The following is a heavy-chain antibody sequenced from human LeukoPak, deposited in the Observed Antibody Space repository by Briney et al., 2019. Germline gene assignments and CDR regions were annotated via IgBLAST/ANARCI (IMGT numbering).Heavy chain of an antibody. Sequence: GGSLRLSCAASGFTFSSYEMNWVRQAPGKGLEWVSYISSSGSTMYYADSVKGRFTISRDNAKNSLYLQMNSLRAEDTAFYYCARVDGYPKGRYDYWGQGTLVTVSS. V-gene: IGHV3-48*03. CDR1: GFTFSSYE. J-gene: IGHJ4*02. CDR3: ARVDGYPKGRYDY. D-gene: IGHD5-24*01. CDR2: ISSSGSTM.